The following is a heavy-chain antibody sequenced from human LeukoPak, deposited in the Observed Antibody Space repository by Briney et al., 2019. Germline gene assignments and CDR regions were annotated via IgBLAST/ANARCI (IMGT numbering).Heavy chain of an antibody. CDR3: ARHSPIFIAVAGRGRYFDY. J-gene: IGHJ4*02. CDR1: GYSFTSYW. Sequence: KISCKGSGYSFTSYWIGWVRQMPGKGLEWMGIIYPGDSDTRYSPSFQGQVTISADKSISTAYLQWSSLKASDTAMYYCARHSPIFIAVAGRGRYFDYWGQGTLVTVSS. D-gene: IGHD6-19*01. CDR2: IYPGDSDT. V-gene: IGHV5-51*01.